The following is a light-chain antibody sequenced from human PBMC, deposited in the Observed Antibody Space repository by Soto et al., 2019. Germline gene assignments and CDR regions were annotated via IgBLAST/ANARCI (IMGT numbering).Light chain of an antibody. CDR3: QKYTDVPA. J-gene: IGKJ4*01. V-gene: IGKV1-27*01. CDR2: AAS. CDR1: QGISTY. Sequence: DIQMTQSPSSLSASVGDRVTITCRASQGISTYLAWYQQIPGKVPKLLISAASTLQSGVPSRFSGSGSGTDFTLTISSLQPEDVATYYCQKYTDVPAFGGGTEVEIK.